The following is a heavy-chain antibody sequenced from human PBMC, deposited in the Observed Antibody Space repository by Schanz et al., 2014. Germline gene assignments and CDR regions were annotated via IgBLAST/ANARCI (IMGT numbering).Heavy chain of an antibody. CDR2: IGNGGVTI. CDR1: GFPFSDYF. CDR3: ARELPGVVAFDF. D-gene: IGHD7-27*01. J-gene: IGHJ3*01. V-gene: IGHV3-11*04. Sequence: QVQLVDSGGGLVKPGGSLRLSCTASGFPFSDYFMAWIRQPPGRGLEWVSYIGNGGVTIYYADSVKGRFTISRDNSKNTMYLQINNLRADDPAVYYCARELPGVVAFDFWGQGTMVTVSS.